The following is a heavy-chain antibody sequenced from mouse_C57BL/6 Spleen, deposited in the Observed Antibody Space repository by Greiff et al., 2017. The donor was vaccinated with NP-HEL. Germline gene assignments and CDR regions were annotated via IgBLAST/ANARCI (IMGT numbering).Heavy chain of an antibody. CDR1: GFTFSSYA. D-gene: IGHD2-5*01. CDR2: ISDGGSYT. Sequence: EVQGVESGGGLVKPGGSLKLSCAASGFTFSSYAMSWVRQTPEKRLEWVATISDGGSYTYYPDNVKGRFTISRDNAKNNLYLQMSHLKSEDTAMYYCARDRGYSNWYFDVWGTGTTVTVSS. J-gene: IGHJ1*03. V-gene: IGHV5-4*01. CDR3: ARDRGYSNWYFDV.